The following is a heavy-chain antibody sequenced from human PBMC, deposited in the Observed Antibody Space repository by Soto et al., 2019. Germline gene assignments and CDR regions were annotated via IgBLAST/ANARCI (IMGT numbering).Heavy chain of an antibody. Sequence: EVQLLESGGALIQPGGSLRLSCVGSGFTFSSSAMSWVRQAPGKGLEWVSTISGSGGGTYYAGSVKGRFTISRDNSKNTLYRPMSSLRAEDTAVYYCARRAIPSPVLYFDHWGRGTLVTVSS. V-gene: IGHV3-23*01. D-gene: IGHD2-21*01. CDR1: GFTFSSSA. CDR2: ISGSGGGT. J-gene: IGHJ4*02. CDR3: ARRAIPSPVLYFDH.